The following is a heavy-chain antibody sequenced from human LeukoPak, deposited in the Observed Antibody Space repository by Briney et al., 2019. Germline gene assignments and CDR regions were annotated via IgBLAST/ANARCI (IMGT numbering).Heavy chain of an antibody. Sequence: PSETLSLTCTVSGGSIRGYFWSWIRQPPGEGLEWIGHIYSSGSTTYTPSLQSRVTITVDTSENQFSLKLSSVTAADTAVYYCARHYASGSYPLDYWGQGTLVTVSS. J-gene: IGHJ4*02. D-gene: IGHD3-10*01. CDR1: GGSIRGYF. V-gene: IGHV4-59*08. CDR3: ARHYASGSYPLDY. CDR2: IYSSGST.